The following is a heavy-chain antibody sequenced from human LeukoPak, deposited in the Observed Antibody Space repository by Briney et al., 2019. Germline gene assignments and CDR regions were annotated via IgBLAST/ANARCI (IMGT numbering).Heavy chain of an antibody. V-gene: IGHV3-23*01. J-gene: IGHJ4*02. CDR1: GFTVSSNY. CDR2: ISGSGDST. D-gene: IGHD4-17*01. Sequence: GGSLRLSCAASGFTVSSNYMGWVRQAPGKGLEWVSAISGSGDSTYYADSVKGRFTISRDNSKDTLYLQMNSLRAEDTAVYYCAKLGDRMTTVTSDYWGQGTLVTVPS. CDR3: AKLGDRMTTVTSDY.